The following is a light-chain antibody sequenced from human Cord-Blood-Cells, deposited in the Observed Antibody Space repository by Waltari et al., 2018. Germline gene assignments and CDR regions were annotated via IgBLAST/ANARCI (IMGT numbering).Light chain of an antibody. Sequence: QSALTQPASVSGTPEQHITISCTGTSSADGGDNSLPCYQQHPSKAPKLMIYDVSNRPSGVFNRFAGPKSGNTASLTISGLQAEDEADYYCSAYTSSSTWVFGGGTKLTVL. CDR3: SAYTSSSTWV. CDR2: DVS. CDR1: SSADGGDNS. J-gene: IGLJ3*02. V-gene: IGLV2-14*01.